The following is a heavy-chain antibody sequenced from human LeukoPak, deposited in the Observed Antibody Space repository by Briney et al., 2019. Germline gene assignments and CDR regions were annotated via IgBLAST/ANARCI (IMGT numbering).Heavy chain of an antibody. CDR3: AKDAERGFDFSNSLQS. CDR2: IWNDGSDK. J-gene: IGHJ4*02. CDR1: GFTFSHYA. Sequence: GGSLRLSCTTSGFTFSHYAMHRVRQAPGKGLEWVAVIWNDGSDKYYGDSVKGRFTISRDNSKKTVYLQLSSLRVEDTAVYYCAKDAERGFDFSNSLQSWGQGTLVTVSS. D-gene: IGHD4-11*01. V-gene: IGHV3-33*06.